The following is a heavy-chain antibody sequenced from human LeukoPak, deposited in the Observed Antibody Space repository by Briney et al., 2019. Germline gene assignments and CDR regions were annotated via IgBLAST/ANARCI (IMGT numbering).Heavy chain of an antibody. Sequence: GGSLRLSCAASGFTFDDYAMHWVRQAPGKGLEWVSGISWNSGSIGYADSVKGRFIISRDNAKNSLYLQMNSLRAEDTALYYCAKDKSGDLDYWGQGTLVTVSS. J-gene: IGHJ4*02. V-gene: IGHV3-9*01. D-gene: IGHD7-27*01. CDR2: ISWNSGSI. CDR3: AKDKSGDLDY. CDR1: GFTFDDYA.